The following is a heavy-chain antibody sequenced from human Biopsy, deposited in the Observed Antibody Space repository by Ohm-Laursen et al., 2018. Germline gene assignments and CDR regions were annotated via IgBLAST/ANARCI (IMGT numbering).Heavy chain of an antibody. CDR3: ARVAGGYAYYYGMDV. CDR1: GYSVTNDYY. J-gene: IGHJ6*02. V-gene: IGHV4-38-2*01. CDR2: IYYDGIT. D-gene: IGHD5-12*01. Sequence: VTLSLTCAVSGYSVTNDYYWGWIRQPPGKGLEWIGNIYYDGITYYNPSLKGRVAMSVDTSKNQFSLRLTSVTAADTAVYYCARVAGGYAYYYGMDVWGQGTTVIVSS.